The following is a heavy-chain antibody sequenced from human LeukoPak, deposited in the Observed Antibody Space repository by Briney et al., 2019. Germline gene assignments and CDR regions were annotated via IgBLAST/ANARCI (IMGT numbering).Heavy chain of an antibody. J-gene: IGHJ5*02. Sequence: SVKVSCKASGYTFTSYYMHWVRQAPGQGLEWMGGIIPIFGTANYAQKFQGRVTITADESTSTAYMELSSLRSEDTAVYYCARDYLESYGSGNNWFDPWGQGTLVTVSS. CDR2: IIPIFGTA. CDR3: ARDYLESYGSGNNWFDP. CDR1: GYTFTSYY. V-gene: IGHV1-69*13. D-gene: IGHD3-10*01.